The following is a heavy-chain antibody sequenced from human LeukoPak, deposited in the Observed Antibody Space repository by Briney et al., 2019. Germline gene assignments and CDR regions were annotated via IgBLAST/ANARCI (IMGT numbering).Heavy chain of an antibody. CDR1: GFTVSSNY. V-gene: IGHV3-53*01. J-gene: IGHJ4*02. D-gene: IGHD3-22*01. Sequence: QPGGSLRLSCAASGFTVSSNYMSWVRRAPGKGLEWVSVIYSGGSTYYADSVKGRFTISRDNSKNTLYLQMNSLRAEDTAVYYCARGCLDSSGYVDYWGQGTLVTVSS. CDR3: ARGCLDSSGYVDY. CDR2: IYSGGST.